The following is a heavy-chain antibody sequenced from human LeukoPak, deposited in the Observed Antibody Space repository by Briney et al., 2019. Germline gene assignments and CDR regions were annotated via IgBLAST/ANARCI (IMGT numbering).Heavy chain of an antibody. J-gene: IGHJ6*02. CDR1: GFSLTTPSMC. CDR2: IDWDDDT. Sequence: ESGPALVKPTQTLTLTCTFSGFSLTTPSMCVTWLRQPPGKALEWLARIDWDDDTYYSTSLRSRLTISKDTSKNQVVLTMTNMDPEDTATYYCARSPGDYFYQSGMDVWGQGTTVTVSS. V-gene: IGHV2-70*11. CDR3: ARSPGDYFYQSGMDV. D-gene: IGHD1-14*01.